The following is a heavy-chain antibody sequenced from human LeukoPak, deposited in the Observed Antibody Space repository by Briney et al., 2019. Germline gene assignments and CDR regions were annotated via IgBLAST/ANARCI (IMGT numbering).Heavy chain of an antibody. V-gene: IGHV3-23*01. CDR1: GFTFSSYA. Sequence: GGSLRLSCAASGFTFSSYAMSWVRQAPGKGLEWVSAISGSGSTTYYADSVKGRFTISRDNSKNTLYLQMSSLRVEDTAIYYCAKRDSSGSYPYYLDYWGQGTLATVSS. CDR2: ISGSGSTT. D-gene: IGHD3-22*01. CDR3: AKRDSSGSYPYYLDY. J-gene: IGHJ4*02.